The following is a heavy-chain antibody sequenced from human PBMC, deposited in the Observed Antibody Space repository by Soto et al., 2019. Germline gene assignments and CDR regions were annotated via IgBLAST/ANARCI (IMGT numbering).Heavy chain of an antibody. Sequence: SGPTLVNPTQTLTLTCTFSGFSLSTSEVGVGWIRQPPGKALELLGIIYWDDDKRYSPLLNKRLTITKDTSKNQVVLTMTNMDSVGTGTYYCARLTDLYTMSDAWGQGTTVTVSS. J-gene: IGHJ6*02. CDR3: ARLTDLYTMSDA. D-gene: IGHD3-10*02. CDR1: GFSLSTSEVG. V-gene: IGHV2-5*02. CDR2: IYWDDDK.